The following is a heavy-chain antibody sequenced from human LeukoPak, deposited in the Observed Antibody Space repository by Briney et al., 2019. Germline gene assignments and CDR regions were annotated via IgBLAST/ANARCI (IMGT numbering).Heavy chain of an antibody. CDR2: ISVSGTTI. V-gene: IGHV3-48*03. CDR1: GFTFSDYE. J-gene: IGHJ4*02. Sequence: GGSLRLSCAASGFTFSDYEMNWVRQAPGKGLEWLSHISVSGTTIHYADSVKGRFTISRDNAKNSVYLQMTSLRAEDTAVYYCANDLGWIQLNLGRGQGTLVTVSS. D-gene: IGHD5-18*01. CDR3: ANDLGWIQLNLG.